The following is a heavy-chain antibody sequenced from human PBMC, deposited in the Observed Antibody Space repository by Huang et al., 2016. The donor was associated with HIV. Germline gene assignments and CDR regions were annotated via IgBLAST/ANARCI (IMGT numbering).Heavy chain of an antibody. CDR3: ARHGRVAGHYYNNMDV. CDR2: LYYSGNT. Sequence: LQLQESGPGLVKSSETLSLICTVSGGSISSRSYYWGWIRQPPGKGPEWIGSLYYSGNTYYNAPLKRRVTISVDTSKNQFALEVNSVTAADTAVYYCARHGRVAGHYYNNMDVWGRGTTVTVSS. D-gene: IGHD6-19*01. CDR1: GGSISSRSYY. V-gene: IGHV4-39*01. J-gene: IGHJ6*02.